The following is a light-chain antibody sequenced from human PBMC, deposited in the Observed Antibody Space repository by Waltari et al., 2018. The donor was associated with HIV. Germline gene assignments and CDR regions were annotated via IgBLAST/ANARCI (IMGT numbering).Light chain of an antibody. J-gene: IGLJ1*01. Sequence: QSALTQPASASGSHGQSITISCTGTSSDAGGYHYVSWYQQFPGKAPKLMISEVSNRPSGVSDRLSGSKSGNTASLTISGLQAEDEADYYCSSYTTGSTLVVFGTGTKVIVL. CDR2: EVS. CDR1: SSDAGGYHY. CDR3: SSYTTGSTLVV. V-gene: IGLV2-14*01.